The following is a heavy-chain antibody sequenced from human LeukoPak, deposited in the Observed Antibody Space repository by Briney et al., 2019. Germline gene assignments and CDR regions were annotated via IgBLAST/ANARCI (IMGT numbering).Heavy chain of an antibody. Sequence: SETLSLTCSVSGGSITTYHWSWIRQPPGKGLEWIGYIYNSGSANCKPSLKSRLTISVDTSKNHFSLKLNSVTAADTAVYYCARAPVTGHWYFDLWGRGTLVTVSP. CDR3: ARAPVTGHWYFDL. V-gene: IGHV4-59*01. D-gene: IGHD6-19*01. J-gene: IGHJ2*01. CDR2: IYNSGSA. CDR1: GGSITTYH.